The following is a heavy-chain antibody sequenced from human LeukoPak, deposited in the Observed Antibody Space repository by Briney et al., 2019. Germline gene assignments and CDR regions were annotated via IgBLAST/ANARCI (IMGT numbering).Heavy chain of an antibody. CDR3: ARLELAAAGY. Sequence: SETLSLTCAVYGGSFSGYYWSWIRQPPGKGLEWIGEINHSGSTNYNPSLKSRVTISVDTSKNQFSLKLSSVTAADTAMYYCARLELAAAGYWGQGTLVTVSS. J-gene: IGHJ4*02. CDR1: GGSFSGYY. D-gene: IGHD6-13*01. CDR2: INHSGST. V-gene: IGHV4-34*01.